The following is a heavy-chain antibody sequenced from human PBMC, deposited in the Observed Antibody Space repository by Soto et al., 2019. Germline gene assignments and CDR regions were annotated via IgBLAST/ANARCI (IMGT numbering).Heavy chain of an antibody. CDR3: ARLIIRGWYAETQQFDY. V-gene: IGHV1-18*01. D-gene: IGHD6-19*01. CDR1: GYTFTSYG. J-gene: IGHJ4*02. Sequence: QVQLVQSGAEVKKPGASVKVSCKASGYTFTSYGISWVRQAPGQGLEWMGWISAYNGNTNYAQKLQGRVTMTTDTSTSTAYMELRSLRSDDTAVYYCARLIIRGWYAETQQFDYWGQGTLVTVSS. CDR2: ISAYNGNT.